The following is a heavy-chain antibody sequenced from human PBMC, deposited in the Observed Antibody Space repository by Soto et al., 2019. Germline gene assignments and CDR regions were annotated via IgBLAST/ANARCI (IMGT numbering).Heavy chain of an antibody. CDR1: GYSFIDYY. CDR3: ARPPGYISDWYYFDL. V-gene: IGHV1-2*02. Sequence: QVQLVQSGAEVKKPGASVKVSCEASGYSFIDYYIHWVRQAPGQGFEWMGRLSPKSGGTNYAQKFEGRVTMTWDTSLNTAYMELSSLKSDDTAVYYCARPPGYISDWYYFDLWGQGTRVTVSS. D-gene: IGHD3-9*01. J-gene: IGHJ4*02. CDR2: LSPKSGGT.